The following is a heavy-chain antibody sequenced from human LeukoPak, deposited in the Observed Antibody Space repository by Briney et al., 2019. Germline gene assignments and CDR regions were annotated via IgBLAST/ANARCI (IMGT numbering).Heavy chain of an antibody. CDR3: ARGAAYQLLAAFDI. CDR1: GGSISSYY. J-gene: IGHJ3*02. Sequence: SETLSLTCTVSGGSISSYYWSWIRQPPGKGLEWIGYIYYSGSTNYNPSLKSRVTISVDTSKNQFSLKLSSVTAADTAVYYCARGAAYQLLAAFDIWGQGTMVTVSS. D-gene: IGHD4-23*01. V-gene: IGHV4-59*01. CDR2: IYYSGST.